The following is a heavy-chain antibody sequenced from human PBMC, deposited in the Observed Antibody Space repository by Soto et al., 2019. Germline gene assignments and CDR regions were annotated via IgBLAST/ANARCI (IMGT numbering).Heavy chain of an antibody. CDR1: GGTFSSYT. V-gene: IGHV1-46*01. J-gene: IGHJ6*02. CDR3: ARGHSSGYYDYYYYGMDV. D-gene: IGHD3-22*01. Sequence: ASVKVSCKASGGTFSSYTISWVRQAPGQGLEWMGVINPSIGTTTYAQKFQGRVTMTSDTSISTAYMELSRLRSDDTAVYYCARGHSSGYYDYYYYGMDVWGQGTTVTVSS. CDR2: INPSIGTT.